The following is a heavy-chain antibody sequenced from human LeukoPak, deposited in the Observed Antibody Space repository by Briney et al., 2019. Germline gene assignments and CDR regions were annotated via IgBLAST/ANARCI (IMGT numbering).Heavy chain of an antibody. V-gene: IGHV1-69*05. CDR1: GYTFTAYY. CDR2: IIPIFGTA. D-gene: IGHD3-9*01. Sequence: ASVKVSCKASGYTFTAYYMHWVRQAPGQGLEWMGRIIPIFGTANYAQKFQGRVTITTDESTSTAYMELSSLRSEDTAVYYCARSADYDILTGYYSGDYWGQGTLVTVSS. J-gene: IGHJ4*02. CDR3: ARSADYDILTGYYSGDY.